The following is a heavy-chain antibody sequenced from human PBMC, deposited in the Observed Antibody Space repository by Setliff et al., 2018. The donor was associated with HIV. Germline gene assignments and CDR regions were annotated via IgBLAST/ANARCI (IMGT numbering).Heavy chain of an antibody. Sequence: SVKVSCKASRSTFNSHTINWVRQAPGQGLDWMGRIIPILGVANYAQRFQGKVTITADKPTSTAYMKLTSLRFDDTAMYYCVRGVQSPPHYSYYYMDVWGEGTMVTVSS. CDR3: VRGVQSPPHYSYYYMDV. J-gene: IGHJ6*03. CDR2: IIPILGVA. CDR1: RSTFNSHT. D-gene: IGHD3-3*01. V-gene: IGHV1-69*02.